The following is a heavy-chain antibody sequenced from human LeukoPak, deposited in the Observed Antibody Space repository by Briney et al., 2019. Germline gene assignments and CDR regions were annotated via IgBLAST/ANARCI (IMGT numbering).Heavy chain of an antibody. CDR2: ISANSGNT. CDR1: GYTFTSRG. D-gene: IGHD2-15*01. J-gene: IGHJ4*02. V-gene: IGHV1-18*01. Sequence: GASVKASCKAFGYTFTSRGISWVRQAPGQGLEWMGWISANSGNTNYAQKVQGRVTMTTDTSTGTAYMELRSLRSDDTAVYYCARDCVGGTCYNIYWGQGTLVNVSS. CDR3: ARDCVGGTCYNIY.